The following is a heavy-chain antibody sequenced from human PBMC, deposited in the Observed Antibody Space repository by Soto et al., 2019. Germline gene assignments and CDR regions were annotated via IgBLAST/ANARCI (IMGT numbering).Heavy chain of an antibody. CDR3: ARAIVGAHFGAWFDP. Sequence: ASVKVSCKASGYTFTSYDINWVRQATGQGLEWMGWMNPNSGNTGYAQKFQGRVTMTRNTSISTAYMELSSLRSEDTAVYYCARAIVGAHFGAWFDPWGQGTLVTVSS. V-gene: IGHV1-8*01. J-gene: IGHJ5*02. CDR1: GYTFTSYD. CDR2: MNPNSGNT. D-gene: IGHD1-26*01.